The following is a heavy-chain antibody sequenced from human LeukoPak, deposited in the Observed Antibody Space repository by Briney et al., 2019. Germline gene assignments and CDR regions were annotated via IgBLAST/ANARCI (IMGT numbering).Heavy chain of an antibody. D-gene: IGHD6-19*01. CDR1: GFTFDDYA. V-gene: IGHV3-9*01. Sequence: GGSLRLSCAASGFTFDDYAMHWVRQAPGKGLEWVSGISWNSGSIGYADSVKGRFTISRDNSKNTLYLQMNSLRAEDTAVYYCAKDLAVAGALVDYWGQGTLVTVSS. CDR2: ISWNSGSI. J-gene: IGHJ4*02. CDR3: AKDLAVAGALVDY.